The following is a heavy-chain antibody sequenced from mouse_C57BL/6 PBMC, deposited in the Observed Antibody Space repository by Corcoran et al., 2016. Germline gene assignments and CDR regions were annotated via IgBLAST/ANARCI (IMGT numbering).Heavy chain of an antibody. J-gene: IGHJ3*01. Sequence: QVQLQQSGAELARPGASVKLSCKASGYTFTSYGISWVKQRTGQGLEWIGEIYPRSGNTYYNEKFKGKATLTADKSYSTAYMELRSLTSEDSAVYFCARSGCYDYGEAYWGQGTLVTVSA. D-gene: IGHD2-4*01. CDR2: IYPRSGNT. V-gene: IGHV1-81*01. CDR1: GYTFTSYG. CDR3: ARSGCYDYGEAY.